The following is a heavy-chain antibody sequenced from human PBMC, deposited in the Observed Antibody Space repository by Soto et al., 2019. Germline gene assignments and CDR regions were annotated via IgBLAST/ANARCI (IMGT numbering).Heavy chain of an antibody. CDR3: VKDRDRSSWYFSPFDL. CDR1: VFTFIGYA. D-gene: IGHD6-13*01. Sequence: GWSLRLSCSSSVFTFIGYAMHWVRQAPGKGLEYVSAISNNGGSTYYADSVKGRFTISRDNSKNTLYLQMSSLRAEDTAVYYCVKDRDRSSWYFSPFDLWGRGTLVTVSS. CDR2: ISNNGGST. V-gene: IGHV3-64D*06. J-gene: IGHJ2*01.